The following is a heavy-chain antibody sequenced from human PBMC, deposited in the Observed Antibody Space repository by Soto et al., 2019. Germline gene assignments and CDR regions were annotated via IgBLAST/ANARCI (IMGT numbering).Heavy chain of an antibody. V-gene: IGHV3-53*01. D-gene: IGHD3-10*01. Sequence: EVQLVESGGGLIQPGGSLRLSCAASGFTVSSNYMSWVRQAPGKGLEWVSVIYSGGSTYYADSVKGRFTISRDNSKNTLYLQMNSLRAEDTAVYYCAKDLVGEVGSSGDYFDYWGQGTLVTVSS. CDR2: IYSGGST. CDR3: AKDLVGEVGSSGDYFDY. J-gene: IGHJ4*02. CDR1: GFTVSSNY.